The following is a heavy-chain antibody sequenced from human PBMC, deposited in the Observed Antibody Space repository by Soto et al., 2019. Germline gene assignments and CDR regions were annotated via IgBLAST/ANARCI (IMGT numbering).Heavy chain of an antibody. V-gene: IGHV3-23*01. CDR1: GFNTRFYS. D-gene: IGHD1-7*01. CDR2: LSRSGGAT. CDR3: SKGEMSTIRNSFDP. J-gene: IGHJ5*02. Sequence: GSLRLSCTASGFNTRFYSMSWVRQTPGKGLEWVAALSRSGGATYYADSVRGRFTISRDASKDTLFLQMTNLRAEDTALYYCSKGEMSTIRNSFDPWGQGTLVTVSS.